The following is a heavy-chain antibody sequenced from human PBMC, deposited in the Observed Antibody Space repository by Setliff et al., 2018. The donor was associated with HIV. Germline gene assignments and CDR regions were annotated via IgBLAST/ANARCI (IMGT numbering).Heavy chain of an antibody. CDR1: GYTFTDYF. V-gene: IGHV1-2*02. CDR2: INPNTGDT. CDR3: VGAEYYSDFRGYWEYFDF. Sequence: GASVKVSCKASGYTFTDYFLHWVRQAPGQGLEWMGYINPNTGDTNSAQKFQGRVTVTRDTSISSVYMELSRLRSDDSAVYYCVGAEYYSDFRGYWEYFDFWGQGTLVTVSS. D-gene: IGHD3-22*01. J-gene: IGHJ4*02.